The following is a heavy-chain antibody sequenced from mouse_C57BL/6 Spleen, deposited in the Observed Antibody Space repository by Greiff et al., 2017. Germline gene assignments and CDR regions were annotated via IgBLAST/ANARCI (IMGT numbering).Heavy chain of an antibody. V-gene: IGHV1-26*01. CDR3: SSQTAQATIDFDY. CDR1: GYTFTDYY. D-gene: IGHD3-2*02. Sequence: VQLQQSGPELVKPGASVKISCKASGYTFTDYYMNWVKQSHGQSLEWIGDINPNNGGTSYNQKFKGKATLTVDKSSSTAYMELRSLTSEDSAVDYCSSQTAQATIDFDYWGQGTTLTVSS. J-gene: IGHJ2*01. CDR2: INPNNGGT.